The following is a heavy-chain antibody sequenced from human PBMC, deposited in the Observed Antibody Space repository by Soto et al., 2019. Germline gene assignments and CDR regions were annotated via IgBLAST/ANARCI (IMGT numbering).Heavy chain of an antibody. Sequence: SETLSLTCAVYGGSFSGYYWSWIRQPPGKGLEWIGEINHSGSTNYNPSLKSRVTISVDTSKNQFSLKLSSVTAADTAVYYCARGGRPRKTTDYWGQGTLVTVSS. CDR2: INHSGST. J-gene: IGHJ4*02. CDR3: ARGGRPRKTTDY. CDR1: GGSFSGYY. V-gene: IGHV4-34*01. D-gene: IGHD1-1*01.